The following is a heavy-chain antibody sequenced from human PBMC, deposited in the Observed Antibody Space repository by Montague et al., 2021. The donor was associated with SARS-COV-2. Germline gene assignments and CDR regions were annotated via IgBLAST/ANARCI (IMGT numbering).Heavy chain of an antibody. CDR1: SGSLRNYY. CDR3: ARAGSQRFFEF. J-gene: IGHJ2*01. D-gene: IGHD1-1*01. CDR2: IRLPGGS. Sequence: SETLSLTCAVTSGSLRNYYWSWIRQPPGKGLEWIGEIRLPGGSNXXPSLKGRVTISLDTSNNQVSLSLNSVTAADTAVYYCARAGSQRFFEFWGRGTLVTVSS. V-gene: IGHV4-34*01.